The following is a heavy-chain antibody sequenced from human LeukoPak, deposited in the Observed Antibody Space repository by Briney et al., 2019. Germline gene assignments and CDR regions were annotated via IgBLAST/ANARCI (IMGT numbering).Heavy chain of an antibody. Sequence: ASVKVPCKASGYTFTNYGISWVRQAPGQGLEWMGWISAYSGHTNYAQKLQGRVTMTTDTSTTTAYMELRSLRSDDTAVYYCARSGVGYYYDSSGYYPLDYWGQGTLVTVSS. V-gene: IGHV1-18*01. CDR2: ISAYSGHT. J-gene: IGHJ4*02. CDR1: GYTFTNYG. D-gene: IGHD3-22*01. CDR3: ARSGVGYYYDSSGYYPLDY.